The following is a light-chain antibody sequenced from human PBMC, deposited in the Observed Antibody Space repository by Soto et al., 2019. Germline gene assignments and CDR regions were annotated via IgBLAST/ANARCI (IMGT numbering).Light chain of an antibody. CDR3: QQRRDWPPWT. V-gene: IGKV3-11*01. J-gene: IGKJ1*01. Sequence: EIVLTQSTATLSLSPGERATLSCMASVTIGNYLAWYQQRPGQAPRLLIYDASNRATGIRARFSGSGSETDFTLTISSLEPEDFAVYYCQQRRDWPPWTFGQGTKV. CDR2: DAS. CDR1: VTIGNY.